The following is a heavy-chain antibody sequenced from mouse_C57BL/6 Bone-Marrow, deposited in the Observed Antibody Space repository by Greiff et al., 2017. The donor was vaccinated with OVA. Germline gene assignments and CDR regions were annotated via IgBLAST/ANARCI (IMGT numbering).Heavy chain of an antibody. J-gene: IGHJ4*01. D-gene: IGHD2-2*01. V-gene: IGHV1-50*01. CDR2: IDPSDSYT. CDR1: GYTFTSYW. Sequence: QVQLKQPGAELVKPGASVKLSCKASGYTFTSYWMQWVKQRPGQGLEWIGEIDPSDSYTNYNQKFKGKATLTVDTSSSTAYMQLSSLTSEDSAVYYCAIGYDYAMDYWGQGTSVTVSS. CDR3: AIGYDYAMDY.